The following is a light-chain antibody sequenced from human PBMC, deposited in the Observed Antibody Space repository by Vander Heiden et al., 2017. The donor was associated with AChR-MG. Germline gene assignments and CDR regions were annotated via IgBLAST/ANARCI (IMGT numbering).Light chain of an antibody. CDR2: WAS. V-gene: IGKV4-1*01. J-gene: IGKJ2*01. CDR3: QQYYTSPNT. Sequence: DIAITQSPDSLAVSLGERATINCKSSQSVLYSSNNKNYLAWYQQKPGQPPKLLIYWASTRESGVPDRFSGSGSGTDFTLTITSLRAEDVAVYYCQQYYTSPNTFGQGTKLEIK. CDR1: QSVLYSSNNKNY.